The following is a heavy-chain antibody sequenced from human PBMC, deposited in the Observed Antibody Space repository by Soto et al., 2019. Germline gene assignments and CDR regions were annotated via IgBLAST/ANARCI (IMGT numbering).Heavy chain of an antibody. Sequence: GGSLRLSCAASGFTFSSYGMHWVHQAPGKGLEWVAVIWYDGSNKYYADSVKGRFTISRDNSKNTLYLQMNSLRAEDTAVYYCARSDRYYYGMDVWGQGTTVTVSS. D-gene: IGHD3-16*02. CDR1: GFTFSSYG. V-gene: IGHV3-33*01. CDR3: ARSDRYYYGMDV. CDR2: IWYDGSNK. J-gene: IGHJ6*02.